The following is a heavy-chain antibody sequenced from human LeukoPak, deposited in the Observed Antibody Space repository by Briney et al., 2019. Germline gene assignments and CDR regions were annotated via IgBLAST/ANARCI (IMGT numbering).Heavy chain of an antibody. V-gene: IGHV3-21*01. CDR1: GFIFGSYS. CDR3: ARDLKTAMDYFDY. Sequence: GGSLRLSCAASGFIFGSYSMNWVRQAPGKGLEWVSSISSSSSYIYYADSVKGRFTISRDNSKNTLFLQMNSLRPEDTAVYYCARDLKTAMDYFDYWGQGALVTVSS. D-gene: IGHD2-2*01. CDR2: ISSSSSYI. J-gene: IGHJ4*02.